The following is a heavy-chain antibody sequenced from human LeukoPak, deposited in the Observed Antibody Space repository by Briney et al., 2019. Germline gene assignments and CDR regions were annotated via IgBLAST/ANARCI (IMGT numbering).Heavy chain of an antibody. CDR2: INHSGST. D-gene: IGHD6-19*01. J-gene: IGHJ4*02. V-gene: IGHV4-34*01. Sequence: SETLSLTCAVYGGSFSGYYWSWIRQPPGKGLEWIGEINHSGSTNYNPSLKSRVTISVDTSKNQFSLKLSSVTAADTAVYYCARKPGIAVAGTRHTKRYYSDYWGQGTLVTVSS. CDR3: ARKPGIAVAGTRHTKRYYSDY. CDR1: GGSFSGYY.